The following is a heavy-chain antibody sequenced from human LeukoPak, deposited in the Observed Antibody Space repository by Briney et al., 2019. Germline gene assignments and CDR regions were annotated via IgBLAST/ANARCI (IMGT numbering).Heavy chain of an antibody. CDR2: ISYDGSNK. CDR1: GFTFSSYE. Sequence: GGSLRLSCAASGFTFSSYEMNWVRQAPGKGLEWVAVISYDGSNKYYADSVKGRFTISRDNSKNTLYLQMNSLRAEDTAVYYCARELSSGWYGYFDYWGQGTLVTVSS. CDR3: ARELSSGWYGYFDY. V-gene: IGHV3-30*04. J-gene: IGHJ4*02. D-gene: IGHD6-19*01.